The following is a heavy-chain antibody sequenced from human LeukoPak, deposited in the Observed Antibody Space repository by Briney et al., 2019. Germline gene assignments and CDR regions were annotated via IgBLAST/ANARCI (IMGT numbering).Heavy chain of an antibody. V-gene: IGHV1-46*01. CDR2: INPSGGST. J-gene: IGHJ6*02. CDR1: GYTFTSYG. Sequence: ASVKVSCKASGYTFTSYGISWVRQAPGQGLEWMGIINPSGGSTSYAQKFQGRVTMTRDTSTSTVYMELSSLRSEDTAVYYCARGGDPFSYYYYGMDVWGQGTTVTVSS. D-gene: IGHD2-21*02. CDR3: ARGGDPFSYYYYGMDV.